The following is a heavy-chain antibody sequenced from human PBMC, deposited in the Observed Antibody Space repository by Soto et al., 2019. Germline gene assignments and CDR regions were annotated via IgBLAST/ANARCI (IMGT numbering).Heavy chain of an antibody. J-gene: IGHJ6*02. CDR2: SYYSGST. Sequence: QVQLQESGPGLVKPSQTLSLTCTVSGGSISSGGYYWSWIRQHPGKGLGWIGYSYYSGSTYYNTSLRSRVTTSVATSKNQFSLKLSSVTAADTAVYYCSREDSSTDGGMDVWGQGTPVTVSS. V-gene: IGHV4-31*03. CDR1: GGSISSGGYY. D-gene: IGHD6-13*01. CDR3: SREDSSTDGGMDV.